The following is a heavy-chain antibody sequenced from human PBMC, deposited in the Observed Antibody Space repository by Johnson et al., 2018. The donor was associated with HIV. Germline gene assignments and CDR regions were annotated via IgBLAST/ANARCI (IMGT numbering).Heavy chain of an antibody. Sequence: VQLVESGGGLERPGGSLRLSCAASGFFFDDYGMTWVRQATGKGLEWVSGIGIAGDTNYQGSVKGRFSISREDAKNSLYLQMNSLRAGDTAMYYCAKDQGIVGATVFDIWGQGTMVTVSS. D-gene: IGHD1-26*01. V-gene: IGHV3-13*01. CDR3: AKDQGIVGATVFDI. CDR2: IGIAGDT. CDR1: GFFFDDYG. J-gene: IGHJ3*02.